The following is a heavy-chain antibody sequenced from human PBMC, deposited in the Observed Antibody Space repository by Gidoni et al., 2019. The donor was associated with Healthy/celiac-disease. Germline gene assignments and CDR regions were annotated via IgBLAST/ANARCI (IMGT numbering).Heavy chain of an antibody. D-gene: IGHD1-26*01. J-gene: IGHJ4*02. CDR2: ISYDGSNK. CDR3: ARVVGATFLFDY. CDR1: GFPFSSYA. Sequence: QVQLVECGGGVVQPGRSLRLSCAASGFPFSSYAMHWVRQAPGKGLGWVAVISYDGSNKYYADSVKGRFTISRDNSKNTLYLQMNSLRAEDTAVYYCARVVGATFLFDYWGQGTLVTVSS. V-gene: IGHV3-30-3*01.